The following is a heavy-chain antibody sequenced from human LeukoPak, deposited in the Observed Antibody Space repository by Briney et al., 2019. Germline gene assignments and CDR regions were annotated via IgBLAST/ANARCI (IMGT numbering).Heavy chain of an antibody. D-gene: IGHD4-17*01. CDR1: GGSISSYY. CDR2: IYYSGST. J-gene: IGHJ2*01. V-gene: IGHV4-59*01. CDR3: ARVRRGDYGDYWYFDL. Sequence: PSETLSLTCTVSGGSISSYYRSWIRQPPGKGLEWIGYIYYSGSTNYNPSLKSRVTISVDTSKNQFSLKLSSVTAADTAVYYCARVRRGDYGDYWYFDLWGRSTLVTVSS.